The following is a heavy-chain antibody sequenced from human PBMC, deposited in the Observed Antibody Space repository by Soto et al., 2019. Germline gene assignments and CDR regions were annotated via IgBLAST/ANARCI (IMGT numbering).Heavy chain of an antibody. D-gene: IGHD2-21*01. J-gene: IGHJ4*02. CDR1: GYTFTKYG. CDR2: ISVYNGNT. CDR3: AKVISQASGRYCFAC. V-gene: IGHV1-18*01. Sequence: QVQLVQSGAEVKKPGTSVKVSCKASGYTFTKYGITWVRQAPGQGLEWMGWISVYNGNTKYGQKFRDRVTMTTDTSTTTAYMELRRLRSDDTAVYCCAKVISQASGRYCFACSRQGTLVTASS.